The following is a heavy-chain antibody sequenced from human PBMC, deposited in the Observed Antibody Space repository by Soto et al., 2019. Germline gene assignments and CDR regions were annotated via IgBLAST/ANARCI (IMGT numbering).Heavy chain of an antibody. J-gene: IGHJ6*02. CDR3: AKEGGGFLEWNGMDV. V-gene: IGHV3-30*18. CDR2: ISYDGSNK. CDR1: GFTFSSYG. D-gene: IGHD3-3*01. Sequence: LRLSCAASGFTFSSYGMHWVRQAPGKGLEWVAVISYDGSNKYYADSVKGRFTISRDNSKNTLYLQMNSLRAEDTAVYYCAKEGGGFLEWNGMDVWGQGTTVTVSS.